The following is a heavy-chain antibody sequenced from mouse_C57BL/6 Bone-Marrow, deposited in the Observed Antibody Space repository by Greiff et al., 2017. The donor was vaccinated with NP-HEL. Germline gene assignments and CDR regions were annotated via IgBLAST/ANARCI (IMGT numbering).Heavy chain of an antibody. Sequence: EVKLQESGGGLVKPGGSLKLSCAASGFTFSSYAMSWVRQTPEKRLEWVATISDGGSYTYYPDNVKGRFTISRDNAKNNLYLQMSHLKSEDTAMYYCARNYYGRNYYAMDYWGQGTSVTVSS. D-gene: IGHD1-1*01. V-gene: IGHV5-4*03. CDR2: ISDGGSYT. CDR1: GFTFSSYA. J-gene: IGHJ4*01. CDR3: ARNYYGRNYYAMDY.